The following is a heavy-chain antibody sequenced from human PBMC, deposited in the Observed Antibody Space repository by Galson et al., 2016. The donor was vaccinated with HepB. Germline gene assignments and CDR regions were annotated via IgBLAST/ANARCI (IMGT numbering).Heavy chain of an antibody. CDR2: ISGDGRYT. J-gene: IGHJ4*02. V-gene: IGHV3-23*01. Sequence: SLRLPCAASGFTFSNYAMTWVRQAPGKGLEWVSTISGDGRYTYHADTVKGRFTISRDNSKNTLFLQMNSLRTEDTAIYFCAKRQWFGELFRAYFDYWGQGTLVTVSS. CDR1: GFTFSNYA. D-gene: IGHD3-10*01. CDR3: AKRQWFGELFRAYFDY.